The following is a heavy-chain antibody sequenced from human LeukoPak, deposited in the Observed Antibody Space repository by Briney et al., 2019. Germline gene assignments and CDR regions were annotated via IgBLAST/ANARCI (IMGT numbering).Heavy chain of an antibody. CDR2: IRDRTHSYST. CDR3: ARGSSGYYVGFDF. V-gene: IGHV3-72*01. D-gene: IGHD3-22*01. CDR1: GFIFRDHY. Sequence: GGSLRLSCAASGFIFRDHYMDWARQAPGKGLEWVGRIRDRTHSYSTEYGPSVKGRFTISRDNVKNSLYLQMNSLRDEDTAVYYCARGSSGYYVGFDFWGQGTLVTVSS. J-gene: IGHJ4*02.